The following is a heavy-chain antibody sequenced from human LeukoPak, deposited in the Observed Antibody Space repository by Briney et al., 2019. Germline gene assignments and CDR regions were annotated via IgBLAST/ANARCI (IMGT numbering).Heavy chain of an antibody. Sequence: GGSLRLSCAASGFTFSTYSMNWVRQAPGKGLEWVSSISSSSDYIYYADSVKGRFSITRDNARNSLYLQINSLRAEDTAVYYCARTPGERYCSGGSCYFHYYYMDVWGKGTTVTVS. V-gene: IGHV3-21*01. CDR3: ARTPGERYCSGGSCYFHYYYMDV. J-gene: IGHJ6*03. D-gene: IGHD2-15*01. CDR2: ISSSSDYI. CDR1: GFTFSTYS.